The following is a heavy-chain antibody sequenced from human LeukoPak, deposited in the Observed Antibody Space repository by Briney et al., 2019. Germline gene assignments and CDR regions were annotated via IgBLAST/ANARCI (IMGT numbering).Heavy chain of an antibody. D-gene: IGHD2-2*01. CDR3: ARAENQPLPKRGLYNWFDP. CDR1: GGSISSYY. J-gene: IGHJ5*02. V-gene: IGHV4-59*01. CDR2: IYYSGST. Sequence: PSETLSLTCTVSGGSISSYYWSWIRQPPGKGLEWIGYIYYSGSTNYNPSLKSRVTISVDTSKNQFSLKLSSMTAADTAVYYCARAENQPLPKRGLYNWFDPWGQGTLVTVSS.